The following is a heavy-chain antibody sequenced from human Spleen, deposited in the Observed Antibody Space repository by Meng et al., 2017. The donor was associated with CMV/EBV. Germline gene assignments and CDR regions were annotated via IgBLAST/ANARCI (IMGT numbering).Heavy chain of an antibody. V-gene: IGHV3-48*04. J-gene: IGHJ6*02. Sequence: GESLKISCAASGFTFSNYAMTWVRQAPGKGLEWLSDISSTSRTIYVADSLKGRFTISRDNAKNSLYLQMNSLRAEDTAVYYWAREKLWEPRGMDVWGQGTTVTVSS. D-gene: IGHD1-26*01. CDR3: AREKLWEPRGMDV. CDR1: GFTFSNYA. CDR2: ISSTSRTI.